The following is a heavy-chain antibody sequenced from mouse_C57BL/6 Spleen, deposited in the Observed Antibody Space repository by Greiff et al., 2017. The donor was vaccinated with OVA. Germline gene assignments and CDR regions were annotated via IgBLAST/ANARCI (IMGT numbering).Heavy chain of an antibody. CDR2: ISYDGSN. V-gene: IGHV3-6*01. CDR1: GYSITSGYY. J-gene: IGHJ1*03. D-gene: IGHD4-1*01. CDR3: ARTLVDWDFDV. Sequence: EVQLKESGPGLVKPSQSLSLTCSVTGYSITSGYYWNWIRQFPGNKLEWMGYISYDGSNNYNPSLKNRSSITRDTSKNQFFLKLNSVTNEDTATYYCARTLVDWDFDVWGTGATVTVSS.